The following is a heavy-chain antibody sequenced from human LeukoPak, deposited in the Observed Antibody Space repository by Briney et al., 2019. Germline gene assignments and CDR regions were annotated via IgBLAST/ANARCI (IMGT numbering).Heavy chain of an antibody. V-gene: IGHV1-58*01. CDR1: GFTFTSSA. CDR3: AAGGAVAGFPYYYGMDV. J-gene: IGHJ6*02. Sequence: SVKVSRKASGFTFTSSAVQWVRHARGQRLGWIGWIVVGSGNTNYAQEFLERVTITRDMSTSTAYMELSSLRSEDTAVYYCAAGGAVAGFPYYYGMDVWGQGTTVTVSS. D-gene: IGHD6-19*01. CDR2: IVVGSGNT.